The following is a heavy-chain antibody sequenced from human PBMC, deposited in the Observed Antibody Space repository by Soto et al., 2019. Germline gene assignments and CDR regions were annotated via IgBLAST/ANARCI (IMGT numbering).Heavy chain of an antibody. CDR2: IYSGGST. V-gene: IGHV3-53*01. D-gene: IGHD2-15*01. J-gene: IGHJ4*02. CDR3: ARDPQGYCSGGRCYYLDY. Sequence: GGSLRLSCAASGFTVSSNYMSWVRQAPGKGLEWVSVIYSGGSTYYADSVKGRFTISRDNSKNTLYLQMNSLRAEDTAVYYCARDPQGYCSGGRCYYLDYWGQGTLVTVSS. CDR1: GFTVSSNY.